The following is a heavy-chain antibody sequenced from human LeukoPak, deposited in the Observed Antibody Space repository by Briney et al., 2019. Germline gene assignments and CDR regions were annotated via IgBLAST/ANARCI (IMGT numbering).Heavy chain of an antibody. CDR3: AREYYYGSGNYYNRIDY. CDR2: IDPNSGGT. Sequence: GASVKVSCKASGYTFTSYYMHWVRQAPGQGLEWMGWIDPNSGGTNYAQKFQGRVTMTRDTPSSTAYMVLNRLRSDDTAVYYCAREYYYGSGNYYNRIDYWGQGTLVTVSS. V-gene: IGHV1-2*02. D-gene: IGHD3-10*01. J-gene: IGHJ4*02. CDR1: GYTFTSYY.